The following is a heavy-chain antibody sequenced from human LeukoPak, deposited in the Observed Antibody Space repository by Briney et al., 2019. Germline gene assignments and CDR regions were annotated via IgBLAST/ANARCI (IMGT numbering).Heavy chain of an antibody. V-gene: IGHV4-59*01. Sequence: SQTLSLTCTVSGGSISSYFWSWIRQPPRKGLEWIGYVYYSGSTNYNPSLKSRVTISVDTSKKQFSLKLSSATAADTAVYYCARVLDLSKRGLDAFDIWGQGTMVTVSS. CDR3: ARVLDLSKRGLDAFDI. J-gene: IGHJ3*02. CDR1: GGSISSYF. CDR2: VYYSGST. D-gene: IGHD3-16*01.